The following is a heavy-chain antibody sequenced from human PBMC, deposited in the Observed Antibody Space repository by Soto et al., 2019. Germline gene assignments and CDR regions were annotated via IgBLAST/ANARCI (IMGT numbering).Heavy chain of an antibody. CDR1: NVSVTGDSW. V-gene: IGHV4-4*02. J-gene: IGHJ5*02. CDR3: VSGGVYSGHT. Sequence: QVKLQESGPGLVKPSGTLPLTCAVSNVSVTGDSWWRWARQPPGEALEWIGGIFRSGTSIYNPSLKGPVKIAIDEAKMRFSLKLTSVTAAGTAVYYCVSGGVYSGHTWGQGTLVSVSS. CDR2: IFRSGTS. D-gene: IGHD2-15*01.